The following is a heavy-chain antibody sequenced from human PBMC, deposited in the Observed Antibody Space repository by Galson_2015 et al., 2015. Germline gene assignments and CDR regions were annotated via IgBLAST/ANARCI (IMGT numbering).Heavy chain of an antibody. D-gene: IGHD6-13*01. CDR1: GFTFSSYW. J-gene: IGHJ6*02. CDR2: INSDGSST. V-gene: IGHV3-74*01. CDR3: ARGKIHIAAAGNYYYYGMDV. Sequence: SLRLSCAASGFTFSSYWMHWVRQAPGKGLVWVSRINSDGSSTSYADSVKGRFTISRDNAKNTLYLQMNSLRAEDTAVYYCARGKIHIAAAGNYYYYGMDVWGQGTTVTVSS.